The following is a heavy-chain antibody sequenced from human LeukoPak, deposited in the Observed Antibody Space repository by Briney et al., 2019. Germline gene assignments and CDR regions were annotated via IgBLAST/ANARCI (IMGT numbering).Heavy chain of an antibody. D-gene: IGHD2-15*01. V-gene: IGHV3-30*04. CDR1: GITISSYA. CDR2: ISYDGSNK. J-gene: IGHJ4*02. CDR3: ARHRVDSGGQQLDGFDY. Sequence: GGSLRLSCAVSGITISSYAMHWVRQAPGKGLEWVAIISYDGSNKHFADSVKGRFSIFRDISKNTLYLQMNSLRAEDTAIYYCARHRVDSGGQQLDGFDYWGQGTLVTVSS.